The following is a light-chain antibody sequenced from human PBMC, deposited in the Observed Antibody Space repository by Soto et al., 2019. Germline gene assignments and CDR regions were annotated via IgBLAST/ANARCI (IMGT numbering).Light chain of an antibody. Sequence: QLVLTQPPSVSGAPGQRVTISCTGSSSNIGADYGVHWYQHLPGTAPKLLMYRNRNRPSGVPDRFSGSKSGTSASLAITGLQAEDEADYYCQSYDSSLGAYVFGPGTKVTVL. CDR3: QSYDSSLGAYV. CDR1: SSNIGADYG. V-gene: IGLV1-40*01. J-gene: IGLJ1*01. CDR2: RNR.